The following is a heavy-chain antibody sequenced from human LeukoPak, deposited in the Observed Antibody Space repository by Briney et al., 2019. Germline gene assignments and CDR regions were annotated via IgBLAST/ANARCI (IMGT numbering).Heavy chain of an antibody. V-gene: IGHV4-59*08. CDR1: GGSISSYY. D-gene: IGHD6-19*01. J-gene: IGHJ3*02. CDR3: ARHDGYSSGWYPGRAFDI. Sequence: SETLSLTCTVSGGSISSYYWSWIRQPPGKGLEWIGYIYYSGSTNYNPSLKSRVTISVDTSKNQFPLKLSSVTAADTAVYYCARHDGYSSGWYPGRAFDIWGQGTMVTVSS. CDR2: IYYSGST.